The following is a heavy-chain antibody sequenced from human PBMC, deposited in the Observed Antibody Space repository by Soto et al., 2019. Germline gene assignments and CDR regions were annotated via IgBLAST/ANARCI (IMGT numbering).Heavy chain of an antibody. J-gene: IGHJ6*02. CDR3: VFGYSFVDYYYYYGMDV. V-gene: IGHV3-64D*08. D-gene: IGHD5-18*01. Sequence: GGSLRLSCSASGFTFSSYAMHWVRRAPGKGLEYVSAISSNGGSTYYADSVKGRFTISRDNSRNTLYLQMSSLRAEDTAVYYCVFGYSFVDYYYYYGMDVWGQGTTVTVSS. CDR2: ISSNGGST. CDR1: GFTFSSYA.